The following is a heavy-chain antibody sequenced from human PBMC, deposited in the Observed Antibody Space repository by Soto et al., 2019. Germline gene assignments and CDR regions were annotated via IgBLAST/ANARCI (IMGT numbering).Heavy chain of an antibody. V-gene: IGHV3-72*01. J-gene: IGHJ4*02. Sequence: GGSLRLSCAASGFTFSDHFMDWVRQAPGKGREWVGRIKDKTHNYGTQYAPAAGGRFSISSDDYTKSVYLQTNRLKAEDTAVYCCACIRADCGYWGPGTLVTVSS. D-gene: IGHD2-8*01. CDR3: ACIRADCGY. CDR1: GFTFSDHF. CDR2: IKDKTHNYGT.